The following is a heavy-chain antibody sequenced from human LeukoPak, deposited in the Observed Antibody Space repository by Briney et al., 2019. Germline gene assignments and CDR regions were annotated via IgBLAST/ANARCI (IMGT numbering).Heavy chain of an antibody. Sequence: GGSLRLSCAASGFTFSSYAMSWVRQAPGKGLEWVSAISGSGGSTHYADSVKGRFTISRDNSKNTLYLQMNSLRAEDTAVYYCAKNDVVVVPAANGGYFDYWGQGTLVTVSS. V-gene: IGHV3-23*01. CDR2: ISGSGGST. D-gene: IGHD2-2*01. CDR1: GFTFSSYA. CDR3: AKNDVVVVPAANGGYFDY. J-gene: IGHJ4*02.